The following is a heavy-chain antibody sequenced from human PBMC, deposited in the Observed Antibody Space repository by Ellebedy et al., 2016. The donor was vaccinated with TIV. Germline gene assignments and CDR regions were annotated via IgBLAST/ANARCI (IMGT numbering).Heavy chain of an antibody. D-gene: IGHD2-21*01. CDR1: GFTFSSYD. CDR3: ARVRFGDTAVDY. V-gene: IGHV3-13*01. Sequence: GESLKISCAASGFTFSSYDMHWVCQGTGKGLEWVSAIGTAGDTYYPGSVKGRFTISRENAKNSLYLQITSLRAEDTAVYYCARVRFGDTAVDYWGQGTLVTVSS. J-gene: IGHJ4*03. CDR2: IGTAGDT.